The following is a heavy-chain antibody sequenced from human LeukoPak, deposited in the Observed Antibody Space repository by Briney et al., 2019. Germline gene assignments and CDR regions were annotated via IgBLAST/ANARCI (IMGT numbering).Heavy chain of an antibody. CDR3: ARGGRVTSPNWFDP. Sequence: GSLRLSCAASGFTFSSYWMHWVRQAPGKGLVWVSRINSDGSSTSYADSVKGRFTISRDNAKNTLYLQMNSLRAEDTAVYYCARGGRVTSPNWFDPWGQGTLVTVSS. CDR1: GFTFSSYW. V-gene: IGHV3-74*01. CDR2: INSDGSST. D-gene: IGHD4-17*01. J-gene: IGHJ5*02.